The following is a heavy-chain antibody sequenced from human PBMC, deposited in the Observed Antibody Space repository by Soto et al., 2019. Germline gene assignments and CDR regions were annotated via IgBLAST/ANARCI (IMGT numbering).Heavy chain of an antibody. D-gene: IGHD6-19*01. V-gene: IGHV3-30*18. CDR2: ISYDGSNK. Sequence: GGSLRLSCSGSGFTFSSYGMHWVRQAPGKGLEWVTFISYDGSNKYYADSVKGRFTFSRDNSKNTLYLQMNSLRAEDTAVYYCAKDKQKWLVQGDGMDVWGQGTTVTVSS. CDR3: AKDKQKWLVQGDGMDV. J-gene: IGHJ6*02. CDR1: GFTFSSYG.